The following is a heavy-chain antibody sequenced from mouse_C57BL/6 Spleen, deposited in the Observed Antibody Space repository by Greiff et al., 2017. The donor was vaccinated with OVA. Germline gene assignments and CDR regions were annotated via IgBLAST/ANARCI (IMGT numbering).Heavy chain of an antibody. CDR2: IWSGGST. CDR1: GFSLTSYG. J-gene: IGHJ3*01. Sequence: VQLVESGPGLVQPSQSLSITCTVSGFSLTSYGVHWVRQSPGKGLEWLGVIWSGGSTDYNAAFISRLSISKDNSKSQVFFKMNSLQADDTAIYYCAREYGYGGAWFAYWGQGTLVTVSA. CDR3: AREYGYGGAWFAY. D-gene: IGHD2-2*01. V-gene: IGHV2-2*01.